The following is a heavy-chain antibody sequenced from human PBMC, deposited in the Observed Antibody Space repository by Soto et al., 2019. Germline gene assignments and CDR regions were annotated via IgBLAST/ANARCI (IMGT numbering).Heavy chain of an antibody. J-gene: IGHJ4*02. D-gene: IGHD4-17*01. CDR3: ARDTTTVGPGIDY. Sequence: PSETLSLTCTVSGGSISSGGYYWSWIRQHPGKGLEWIGYIYYSGSTYYNPSLKSRVTISVDTSKNQFSLKLSSVTAADTAVYYCARDTTTVGPGIDYWGQGTLVTSPQ. CDR1: GGSISSGGYY. V-gene: IGHV4-31*03. CDR2: IYYSGST.